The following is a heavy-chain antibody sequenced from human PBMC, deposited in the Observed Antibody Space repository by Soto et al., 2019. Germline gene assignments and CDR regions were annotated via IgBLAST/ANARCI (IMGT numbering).Heavy chain of an antibody. D-gene: IGHD3-16*01. CDR3: TRASSLDFDF. V-gene: IGHV3-49*04. CDR2: IRRNAYGGTT. J-gene: IGHJ4*02. CDR1: GFTFGDYA. Sequence: GGSLRLSCTTSGFTFGDYALSWVRQAPGKGLEWVGFIRRNAYGGTTDYAASVKGRFTISRDDSKSIAYLQMNSLRTEDTALYYCTRASSLDFDFWGQGTLVTVS.